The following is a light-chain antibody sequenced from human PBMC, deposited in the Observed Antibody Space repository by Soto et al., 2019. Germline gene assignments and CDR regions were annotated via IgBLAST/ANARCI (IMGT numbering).Light chain of an antibody. CDR2: GAS. J-gene: IGKJ4*02. CDR3: QQTFSTQIS. CDR1: QSVTTR. Sequence: IVLTQSPGTLSLSPGERVTLSCRASQSVTTRLAWYQHKPGQAPRLLMSGASSRASGVPVRFSGSGSGTDFTLTISRLEPEDFATYYCQQTFSTQISFGGGTTVEIK. V-gene: IGKV3-20*01.